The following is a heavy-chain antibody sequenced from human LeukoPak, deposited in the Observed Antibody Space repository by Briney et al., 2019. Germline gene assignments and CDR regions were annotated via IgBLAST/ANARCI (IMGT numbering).Heavy chain of an antibody. CDR1: GGSISSYY. J-gene: IGHJ3*02. CDR2: IYYSGST. Sequence: SETLSLTCTVSGGSISSYYWSWIRQPPGKGLEWTGYIYYSGSTNYNPSLKSRVTISVDTSKNQFSLKLSSVTAADTAVYYCARVPHYYDSSGYYYVDAFDIWGQGTMVTVSS. D-gene: IGHD3-22*01. V-gene: IGHV4-59*01. CDR3: ARVPHYYDSSGYYYVDAFDI.